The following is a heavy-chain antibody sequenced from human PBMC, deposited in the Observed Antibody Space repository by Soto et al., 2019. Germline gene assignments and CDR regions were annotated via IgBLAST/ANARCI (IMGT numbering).Heavy chain of an antibody. Sequence: GGSQRLSCTASGFTFSTYWMSWVRQAPGMGLEWVANIGEDGSEKYYVDSVKGRFTISRDNAKNSLYLQMNSLRADDTAVYYCARGSGGHNYYYGMDVWGQGTTVTVSS. V-gene: IGHV3-7*03. CDR3: ARGSGGHNYYYGMDV. CDR1: GFTFSTYW. J-gene: IGHJ6*02. CDR2: IGEDGSEK. D-gene: IGHD2-15*01.